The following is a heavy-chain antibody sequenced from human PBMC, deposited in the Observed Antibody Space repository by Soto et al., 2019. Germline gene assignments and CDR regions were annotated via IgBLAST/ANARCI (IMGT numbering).Heavy chain of an antibody. CDR3: ARFGYSTNIGIDY. Sequence: TLSLTCTVSGGSISSGGYYWSWIRQHPGKGLEWIGYIYYSGSTYYNPSLKSRVTISVDTSKNQFSLKLSSVTAADTAVYYCARFGYSTNIGIDYWGQGTLVTVSS. CDR2: IYYSGST. D-gene: IGHD3-22*01. V-gene: IGHV4-31*03. J-gene: IGHJ4*02. CDR1: GGSISSGGYY.